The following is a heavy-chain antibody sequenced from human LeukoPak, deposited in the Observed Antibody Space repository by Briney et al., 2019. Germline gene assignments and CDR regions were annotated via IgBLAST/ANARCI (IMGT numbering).Heavy chain of an antibody. CDR3: ARVPSGDFWSGYWFDY. CDR2: INPNSGGT. J-gene: IGHJ4*02. D-gene: IGHD3-3*01. V-gene: IGHV1-2*02. Sequence: ASVKVSCKASGYTFTGYYMHWVRQAPGQGLEWMGWINPNSGGTNYAQKFQGRVTMTRDTSISTAYMELSRLRSDDTGVYYCARVPSGDFWSGYWFDYWGQGTLVTVSS. CDR1: GYTFTGYY.